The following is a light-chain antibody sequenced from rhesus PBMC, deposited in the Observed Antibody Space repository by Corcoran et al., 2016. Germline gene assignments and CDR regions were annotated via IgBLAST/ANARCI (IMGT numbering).Light chain of an antibody. CDR1: QNIYSK. Sequence: DIQMTQSPSALSASGGDRVTISCRASQNIYSKLAWYQQKPGKAPKLLIYAASSLQTGIPSRLSGSGSGTDFTLTISILQPEGSAAYYCQHYYDTPPTFGQGTKVEIK. V-gene: IGKV1S12*01. CDR2: AAS. CDR3: QHYYDTPPT. J-gene: IGKJ1*01.